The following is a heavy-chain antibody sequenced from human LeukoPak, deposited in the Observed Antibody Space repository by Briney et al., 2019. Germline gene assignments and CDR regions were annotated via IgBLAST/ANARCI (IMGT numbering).Heavy chain of an antibody. J-gene: IGHJ4*02. Sequence: PGGSLRLSCVASGFSFSDHWMNWFRQAPGKGLEWVATIKKDGSEQYYVDSMKGRLTISRDNAKNSVYLQMDSLRVDDTAVFYCVKSIVAGTGIFDSWGQGTLVTVSS. CDR1: GFSFSDHW. V-gene: IGHV3-7*01. CDR3: VKSIVAGTGIFDS. CDR2: IKKDGSEQ. D-gene: IGHD1-26*01.